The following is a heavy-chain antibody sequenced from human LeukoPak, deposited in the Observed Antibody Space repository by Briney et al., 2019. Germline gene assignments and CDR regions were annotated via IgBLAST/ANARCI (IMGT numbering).Heavy chain of an antibody. J-gene: IGHJ4*02. CDR2: IKQDGSEK. Sequence: GGSLRLSCAASGFTFSSYWMSWVRQAPGKGLEWVANIKQDGSEKYYVDSVKGRFTISRDNAKNSLYLQMNSLRAEDTAVYYCARALIVVVVADYFDYWGQGTLVTVSS. V-gene: IGHV3-7*01. D-gene: IGHD2-15*01. CDR1: GFTFSSYW. CDR3: ARALIVVVVADYFDY.